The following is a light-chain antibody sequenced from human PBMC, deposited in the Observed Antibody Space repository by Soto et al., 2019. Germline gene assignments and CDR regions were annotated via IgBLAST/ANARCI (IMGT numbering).Light chain of an antibody. CDR1: QSVLYSSNNKNY. CDR2: WAS. J-gene: IGKJ4*01. V-gene: IGKV4-1*01. CDR3: EQYYSTPLS. Sequence: IVVTQSQDSLAVSQGESATINCQSSQSVLYSSNNKNYLAWYQQKPGQPPKLLIYWASTRESGVPDRFSGSGSGTDFTLTISCLQAEDVAVYYCEQYYSTPLSFCGGTKVDIK.